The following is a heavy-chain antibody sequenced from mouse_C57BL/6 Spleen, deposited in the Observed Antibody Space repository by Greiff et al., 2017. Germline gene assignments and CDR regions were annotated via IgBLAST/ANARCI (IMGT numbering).Heavy chain of an antibody. CDR3: ARRLLDY. D-gene: IGHD1-2*01. J-gene: IGHJ2*01. V-gene: IGHV5-17*01. Sequence: EVHLVESGGGLVKPGGSLKLSCAASGFTFSDYGMHWVRQAPEKGLEWVAYISSGSSTIYYEDTVKGRFAISRDNAKNTLFLQMTSLRSEDTAMYYCARRLLDYWGQGTTLTGSS. CDR1: GFTFSDYG. CDR2: ISSGSSTI.